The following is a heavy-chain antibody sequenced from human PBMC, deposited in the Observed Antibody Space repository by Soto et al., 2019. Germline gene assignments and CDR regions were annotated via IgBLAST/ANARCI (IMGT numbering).Heavy chain of an antibody. Sequence: PGGSLRLSCAASGFTFSNYGMHWVRQAPGKGPEWVAVISYDGSNKYYADSVKGRFTISRDNSKNTLYLQMNSLRAEDTAVYYCAKASMITFGGVIVSLGMDVWGQGTTVTVSS. CDR3: AKASMITFGGVIVSLGMDV. V-gene: IGHV3-30*18. CDR2: ISYDGSNK. CDR1: GFTFSNYG. J-gene: IGHJ6*02. D-gene: IGHD3-16*02.